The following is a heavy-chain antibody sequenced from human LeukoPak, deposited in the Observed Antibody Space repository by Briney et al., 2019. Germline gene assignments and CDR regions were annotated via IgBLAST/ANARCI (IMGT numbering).Heavy chain of an antibody. V-gene: IGHV4-39*01. CDR2: IYYTGST. D-gene: IGHD4-23*01. CDR1: GGSISSRSYY. CDR3: ARQFGSFVPYGGDPDRLGY. J-gene: IGHJ4*02. Sequence: PSETLSLTCTVSGGSISSRSYYWGWIRQPPGKGLEWIGCIYYTGSTSYNPSLKSRVTISVDTSKNRFSLKLSPVTAADTAVYYCARQFGSFVPYGGDPDRLGYWGQGTLVTVSS.